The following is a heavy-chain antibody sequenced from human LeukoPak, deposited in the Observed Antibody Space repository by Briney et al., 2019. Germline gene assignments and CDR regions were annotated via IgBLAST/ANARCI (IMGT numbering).Heavy chain of an antibody. J-gene: IGHJ4*02. D-gene: IGHD3-3*01. Sequence: SETLSLTCAVYGGSFNGYYWSWIRQPPGKGLEWIGEINHSGSTNYNPSLKSRVTISVDTSKNQFSLKLSSVTAADTAVYYCASVNTIFGVVPTFDYWGQGTLVTVSS. CDR1: GGSFNGYY. CDR3: ASVNTIFGVVPTFDY. CDR2: INHSGST. V-gene: IGHV4-34*01.